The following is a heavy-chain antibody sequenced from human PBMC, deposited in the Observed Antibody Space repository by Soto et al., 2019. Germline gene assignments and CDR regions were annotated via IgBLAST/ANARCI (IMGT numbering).Heavy chain of an antibody. CDR3: AKAKFDFWSGYWSPSLDF. V-gene: IGHV1-2*02. CDR2: INPNNGYT. J-gene: IGHJ4*02. D-gene: IGHD3-3*01. CDR1: RYTFTSYY. Sequence: QVQLVQSGAEVKKPGASVKVSCKASRYTFTSYYIHWVRQAPGQGLEWMGWINPNNGYTKYTQKFQGRVTVTRDTSITTDYLELTRLQSDDPAVYYWAKAKFDFWSGYWSPSLDFWGQGTLVTVSS.